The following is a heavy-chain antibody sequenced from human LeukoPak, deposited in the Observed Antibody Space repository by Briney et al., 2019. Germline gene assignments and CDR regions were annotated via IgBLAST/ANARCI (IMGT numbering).Heavy chain of an antibody. CDR2: IIPIFGTA. J-gene: IGHJ3*02. CDR1: GGTFSSYA. D-gene: IGHD6-13*01. V-gene: IGHV1-69*13. Sequence: ASVKVSCKASGGTFSSYAISWVRQAPGQGLEWMGGIIPIFGTANYAQKFQGRVTITADESTSTAYMELSSLRSEDTAVYYCARDLLLVNDAFDIWGQGTMVTVSS. CDR3: ARDLLLVNDAFDI.